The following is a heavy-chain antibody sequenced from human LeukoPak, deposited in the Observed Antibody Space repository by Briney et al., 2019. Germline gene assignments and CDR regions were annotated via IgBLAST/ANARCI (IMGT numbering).Heavy chain of an antibody. CDR2: IYYSGST. V-gene: IGHV4-59*01. CDR3: ARDLGITGTDYYYYMDV. D-gene: IGHD1-20*01. CDR1: GGSISSYY. J-gene: IGHJ6*03. Sequence: SETLSLTCTVSGGSISSYYWSWIRQPPGKGLEWIGYIYYSGSTNYNPSLKSRVTISVDTSKNQFSLKLSSVTAADTAVYYCARDLGITGTDYYYYMDVWGKGTTVTVPS.